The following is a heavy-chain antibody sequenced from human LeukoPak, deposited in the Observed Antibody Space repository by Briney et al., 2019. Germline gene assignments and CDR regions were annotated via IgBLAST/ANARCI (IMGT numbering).Heavy chain of an antibody. J-gene: IGHJ5*02. CDR2: IIPILGIA. Sequence: SVKVSCKASGYSFLNSDTDWVRQAPGQGLEWMGRIIPILGIANYAQKFQGRVTITADKSTSTAYMELSSLRSEDTAVYYCARGDYYDSSGYHNWFDPWGQGTLVTVSS. CDR3: ARGDYYDSSGYHNWFDP. CDR1: GYSFLNSD. D-gene: IGHD3-22*01. V-gene: IGHV1-69*04.